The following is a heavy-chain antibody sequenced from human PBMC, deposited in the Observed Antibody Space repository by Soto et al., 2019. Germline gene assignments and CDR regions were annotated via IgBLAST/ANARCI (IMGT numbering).Heavy chain of an antibody. J-gene: IGHJ4*02. CDR1: GFTFSGFW. CDR2: INGDGSVT. V-gene: IGHV3-74*01. D-gene: IGHD6-19*01. CDR3: VRVKATSGWGAFDY. Sequence: EAQLVESGGGLVQPGGSLRLSCTASGFTFSGFWMHWVRQAPGKGLVWVSRINGDGSVTNYADSVKGRFTISRDNAKNTLYLHMNSLRVEATAVYYCVRVKATSGWGAFDYWGQGTLVTVSS.